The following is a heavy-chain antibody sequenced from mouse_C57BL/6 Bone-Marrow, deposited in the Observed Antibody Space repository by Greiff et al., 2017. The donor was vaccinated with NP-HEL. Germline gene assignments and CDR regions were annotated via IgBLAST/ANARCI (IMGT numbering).Heavy chain of an antibody. CDR3: ASDDYDGYYARDY. Sequence: QVQLQQSGAELVRPGASVKLSCKASGYTFTDYYINWVKQRPGQGLEWIARIYPGSGNTYYNEKFKGKATLTAEKSSSTAYMQLSSLTSEDSAVYFCASDDYDGYYARDYWGQGTSVTVSS. J-gene: IGHJ4*01. CDR2: IYPGSGNT. V-gene: IGHV1-76*01. CDR1: GYTFTDYY. D-gene: IGHD2-4*01.